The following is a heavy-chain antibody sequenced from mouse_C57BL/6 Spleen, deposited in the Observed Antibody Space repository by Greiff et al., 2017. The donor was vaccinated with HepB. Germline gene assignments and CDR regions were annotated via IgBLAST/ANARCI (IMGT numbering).Heavy chain of an antibody. V-gene: IGHV1-26*01. CDR3: ARRGRNHMWFAY. Sequence: EVQLQQSGPELVKPGASVKISCKASGYTFTDYYMNWVKQSHGKSLEWIGDINPNNGGTSYNQKFKGKATLTVDKSSSTAYMELRSLTSEDSAVYYCARRGRNHMWFAYWGQGTLVTVSA. CDR1: GYTFTDYY. CDR2: INPNNGGT. J-gene: IGHJ3*01.